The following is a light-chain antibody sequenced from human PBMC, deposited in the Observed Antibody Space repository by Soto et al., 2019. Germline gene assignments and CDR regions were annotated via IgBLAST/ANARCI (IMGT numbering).Light chain of an antibody. V-gene: IGLV2-11*01. CDR2: DVN. J-gene: IGLJ3*02. CDR1: SGDVGSYNY. Sequence: QSALTQPRSVSGSPGQSVTISCTGTSGDVGSYNYVSWYQQHPGKAPKLMIYDVNKRPSGVPDRFSGSKSGNTASLTISGLQAEDEADYHCCSYAGSYTLVFGGGTKLTVL. CDR3: CSYAGSYTLV.